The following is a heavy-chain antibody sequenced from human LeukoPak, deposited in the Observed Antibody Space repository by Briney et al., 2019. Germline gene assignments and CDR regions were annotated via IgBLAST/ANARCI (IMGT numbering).Heavy chain of an antibody. D-gene: IGHD2-2*01. CDR2: IYYSGST. CDR3: ARVLPPRGIVVVPAAISWFDP. Sequence: SGTLSLTCTVSGGSISSGGYYWSWIRQHPGKGLEWIGYIYYSGSTYYNPSLKSRVTISVDTSKNQFSLKLSSVTAADTAVYYCARVLPPRGIVVVPAAISWFDPWGQGTLVTVSS. V-gene: IGHV4-31*03. CDR1: GGSISSGGYY. J-gene: IGHJ5*02.